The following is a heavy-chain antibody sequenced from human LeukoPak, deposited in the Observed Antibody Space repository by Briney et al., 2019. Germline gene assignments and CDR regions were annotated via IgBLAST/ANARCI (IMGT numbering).Heavy chain of an antibody. J-gene: IGHJ4*02. D-gene: IGHD6-19*01. CDR3: ARESETSGWYDY. CDR2: ISGDGGST. Sequence: PGGSLRLSCAAPGFIFDNYAIHWVRQAPGKGLEWVSLISGDGGSTFYADSVRGRFTISRDNTRKSLSLQMSSLRSEDTALYYCARESETSGWYDYWGQGTLLTVFS. CDR1: GFIFDNYA. V-gene: IGHV3-43*02.